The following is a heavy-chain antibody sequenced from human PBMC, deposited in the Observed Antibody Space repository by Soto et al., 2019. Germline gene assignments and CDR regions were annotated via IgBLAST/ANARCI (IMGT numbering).Heavy chain of an antibody. Sequence: SETLSLTCTVSGGSISSYYWSWIRQPPGKGLEWIGYIYYSGSTNYNPSLKSRVTISVDTSKNQFSLKLSSVTAADTAVYYCARLSLYGDYDPPFGFDPWGQGTLVTVSS. J-gene: IGHJ5*02. CDR1: GGSISSYY. V-gene: IGHV4-59*01. CDR3: ARLSLYGDYDPPFGFDP. CDR2: IYYSGST. D-gene: IGHD4-17*01.